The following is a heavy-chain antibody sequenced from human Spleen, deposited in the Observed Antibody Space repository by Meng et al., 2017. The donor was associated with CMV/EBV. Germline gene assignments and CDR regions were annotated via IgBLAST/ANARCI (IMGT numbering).Heavy chain of an antibody. Sequence: ISRSNWGSWVRQHTGRGLEWMGEIDDGGNTNYNPCLEGRVTIAVDKSKHQFSLKLGSVTAADTAVYYCARDSMRVAYGSVSYYYFDYWGQGTLVTVSS. CDR1: ISRSNW. CDR3: ARDSMRVAYGSVSYYYFDY. CDR2: IDDGGNT. V-gene: IGHV4-4*02. D-gene: IGHD3-10*01. J-gene: IGHJ4*02.